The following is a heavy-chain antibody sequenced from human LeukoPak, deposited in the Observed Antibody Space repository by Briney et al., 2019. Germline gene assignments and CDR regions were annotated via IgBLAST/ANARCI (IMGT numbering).Heavy chain of an antibody. CDR3: VRDAARGPYTAFDL. Sequence: GGSLRLSCAASGFTFSDYYMSWIRQAPGKGLEWVSYISRSGSTIYYADSVKGRFAISRDNAKNSLYLQMNSLKTEDAAMYFCVRDAARGPYTAFDLWGQGTMVTVSS. CDR1: GFTFSDYY. J-gene: IGHJ3*01. V-gene: IGHV3-11*01. CDR2: ISRSGSTI. D-gene: IGHD2-2*02.